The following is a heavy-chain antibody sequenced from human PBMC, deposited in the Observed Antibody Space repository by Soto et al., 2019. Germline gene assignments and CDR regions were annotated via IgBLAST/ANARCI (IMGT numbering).Heavy chain of an antibody. CDR2: MNPSSGNT. CDR1: GYSFTSYD. D-gene: IGHD4-4*01. Sequence: ASVKVSCKASGYSFTSYDINWVQQATGQGLEWMGWMNPSSGNTDYTQKFQGRVTMTRDTSKSTAYMELSSLRSEDTAVYYCARAPFLQYFYMDVWGKGTTVTVSS. CDR3: ARAPFLQYFYMDV. V-gene: IGHV1-8*01. J-gene: IGHJ6*03.